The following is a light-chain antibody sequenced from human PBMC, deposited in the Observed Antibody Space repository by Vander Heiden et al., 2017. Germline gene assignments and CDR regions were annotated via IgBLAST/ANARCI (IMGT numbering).Light chain of an antibody. CDR2: AAS. Sequence: DIQMTQSPSSLSASVGDRVTITCRASQSISSYLNWYQQKPGKAPKLLVYAASSLQSGVPSRFSGSGSGTDFTLTISSLLPEDFATYYCRQRYSTPRTFGQGTKVEIK. J-gene: IGKJ1*01. CDR1: QSISSY. CDR3: RQRYSTPRT. V-gene: IGKV1-39*01.